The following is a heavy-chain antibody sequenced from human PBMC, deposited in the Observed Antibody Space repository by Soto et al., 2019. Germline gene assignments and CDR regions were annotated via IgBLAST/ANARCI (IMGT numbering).Heavy chain of an antibody. Sequence: GGSLRLSCAASGFTFSSYAMSWVRQASGKGLEWVSAISGSGGSTYYADSVKGRFTISRDNSKNTLYLQMNSLRTEDTALYYCAKGYCSSTSCSAYGMDVWGQGTTVTVS. V-gene: IGHV3-23*01. D-gene: IGHD2-2*01. CDR2: ISGSGGST. CDR3: AKGYCSSTSCSAYGMDV. J-gene: IGHJ6*02. CDR1: GFTFSSYA.